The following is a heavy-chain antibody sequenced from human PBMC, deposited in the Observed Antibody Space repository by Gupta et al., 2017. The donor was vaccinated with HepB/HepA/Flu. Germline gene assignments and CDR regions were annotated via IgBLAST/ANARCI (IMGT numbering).Heavy chain of an antibody. CDR2: IYYSGST. CDR1: GGSISSYY. D-gene: IGHD2-15*01. CDR3: ARLYCSGGSCAWFDP. Sequence: QVQPQESGPGLVKPSETLSLTCTVSGGSISSYYWSWIRQPPGKGLEWIGYIYYSGSTNYNPSLKSRVTISVDTSKNQFSLKLSSVTAADTAVYYCARLYCSGGSCAWFDPWGQGTLVTVSS. V-gene: IGHV4-59*08. J-gene: IGHJ5*02.